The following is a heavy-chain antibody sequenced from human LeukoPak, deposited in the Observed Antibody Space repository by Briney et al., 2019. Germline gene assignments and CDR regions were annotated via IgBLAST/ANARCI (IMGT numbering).Heavy chain of an antibody. Sequence: ASVKVSCKASGYTFTGYYMHWVRQAPGQGLEWMGWINPNSGGTNYAQKFQGRVTMTRDTSTSTVYMELSSLGSEDTAVYYCARELPDYYDSSGSDYWGQGTLVTVSS. CDR2: INPNSGGT. CDR3: ARELPDYYDSSGSDY. CDR1: GYTFTGYY. V-gene: IGHV1-2*02. D-gene: IGHD3-22*01. J-gene: IGHJ4*02.